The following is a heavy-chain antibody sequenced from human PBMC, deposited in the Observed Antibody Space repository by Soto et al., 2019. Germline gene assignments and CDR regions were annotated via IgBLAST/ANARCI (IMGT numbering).Heavy chain of an antibody. CDR3: ARDKGAGSSWLYYYYYYMDV. J-gene: IGHJ6*03. CDR2: ISAYNGNT. D-gene: IGHD6-13*01. V-gene: IGHV1-18*01. CDR1: GYTFTSYG. Sequence: ASVKVSCKASGYTFTSYGISWVRQAPGQGLEWMGWISAYNGNTNYAQKLQGRVTMTTDTSTSTAYMELRSLRSDDTAVYYCARDKGAGSSWLYYYYYYMDVWGKGTTVTVSS.